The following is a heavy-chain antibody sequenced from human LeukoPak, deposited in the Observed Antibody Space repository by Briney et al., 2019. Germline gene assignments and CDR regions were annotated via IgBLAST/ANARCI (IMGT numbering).Heavy chain of an antibody. J-gene: IGHJ4*02. Sequence: SETLSLTRAVSGGSISSGGYSWSWIRQPPGKGLEWIGYIYHSGSTYYNPSLKSRVTISVDRSKNQFSLKLSSVTAADTAVYCCARGPHTYTYYYGSGSYFSFDYWVQGTLVTVSS. D-gene: IGHD3-10*01. CDR3: ARGPHTYTYYYGSGSYFSFDY. CDR1: GGSISSGGYS. V-gene: IGHV4-30-2*01. CDR2: IYHSGST.